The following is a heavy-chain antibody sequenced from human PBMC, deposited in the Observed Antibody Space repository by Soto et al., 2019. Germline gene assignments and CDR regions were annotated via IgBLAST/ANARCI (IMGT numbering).Heavy chain of an antibody. CDR1: GGSISSGGYY. J-gene: IGHJ5*02. Sequence: PSETLSLTCTVSGGSISSGGYYWSWIRQHPGKGLEWIGYIYYSGSTYYNPSLKSRVTISVDTSKNQFSLKLSSVTAADTAVYYCARAGDFGDYLKWFDPWGQGTLVTV. D-gene: IGHD4-17*01. CDR2: IYYSGST. CDR3: ARAGDFGDYLKWFDP. V-gene: IGHV4-31*03.